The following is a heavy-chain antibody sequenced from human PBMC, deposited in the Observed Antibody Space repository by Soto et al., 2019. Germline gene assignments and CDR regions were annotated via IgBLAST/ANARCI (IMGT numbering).Heavy chain of an antibody. CDR1: GGSISRSNW. CDR2: IYHSGST. D-gene: IGHD5-12*01. J-gene: IGHJ3*02. Sequence: SETLSLTCAVSGGSISRSNWWSWVRQPPGKGLEWIGEIYHSGSTNYNPSLKSRVTISVDKSENQFSLKLISVTAADTAVYYCASIRDGYRSAFDIWGQGTMVTVSS. V-gene: IGHV4-4*02. CDR3: ASIRDGYRSAFDI.